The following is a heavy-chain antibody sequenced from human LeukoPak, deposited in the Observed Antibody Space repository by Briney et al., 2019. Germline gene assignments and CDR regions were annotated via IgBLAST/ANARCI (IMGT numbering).Heavy chain of an antibody. V-gene: IGHV3-7*01. D-gene: IGHD2-2*01. Sequence: QTGGSLRLSCAASGFTFSSYWMSWVRQAPGKGLEWVANIKQDGSEKYYVDSVKGRFTISRDNAKNSLYLQMNSLRAEDTAVYYCARDCSSTSCDQVDWGQGTLVTVSS. CDR2: IKQDGSEK. CDR3: ARDCSSTSCDQVD. CDR1: GFTFSSYW. J-gene: IGHJ4*02.